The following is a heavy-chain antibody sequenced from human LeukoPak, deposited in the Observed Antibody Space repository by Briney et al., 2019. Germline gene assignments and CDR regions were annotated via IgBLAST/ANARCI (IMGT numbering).Heavy chain of an antibody. CDR2: IYYTGST. CDR3: ARVNTAMVRLVDY. CDR1: GGSISSRSYY. Sequence: SETLSLTCTVSGGSISSRSYYWGCIRQPPGKGLEWIGSIYYTGSTYYNPSLKSRVTISVDTSKNQFSLKLSSVTAADTAVYYCARVNTAMVRLVDYWGQGTLVTVSS. J-gene: IGHJ4*02. V-gene: IGHV4-39*07. D-gene: IGHD5-18*01.